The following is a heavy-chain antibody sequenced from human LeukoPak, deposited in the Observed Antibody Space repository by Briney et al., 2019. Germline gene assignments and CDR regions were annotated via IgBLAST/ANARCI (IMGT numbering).Heavy chain of an antibody. Sequence: GGSLRLSCAASGFTFSSNAMSWVRQAPGKGLEWVSDISGSGDFTYYADSVKGRLTISRDKSKNTLYLQMNSLRAEDTAVYYCAKDGARDGYNYPDYWGQGTLVTVYS. V-gene: IGHV3-23*01. CDR3: AKDGARDGYNYPDY. CDR2: ISGSGDFT. CDR1: GFTFSSNA. D-gene: IGHD5-24*01. J-gene: IGHJ4*02.